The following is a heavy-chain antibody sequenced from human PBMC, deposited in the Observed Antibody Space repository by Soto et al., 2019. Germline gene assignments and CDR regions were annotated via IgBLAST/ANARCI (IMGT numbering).Heavy chain of an antibody. D-gene: IGHD1-1*01. CDR2: ISYDGSNK. Sequence: GGSLRLYCASSRFTFRSYAMHWVRQAPGKGLEWVAVISYDGSNKYYADSVKGRFTISRDNSKNTLYLQMNSLRAEDTAVYYCAKVMEIHAPYTHGVHGDWGQGTLVTVSS. CDR1: RFTFRSYA. V-gene: IGHV3-30*18. J-gene: IGHJ4*02. CDR3: AKVMEIHAPYTHGVHGD.